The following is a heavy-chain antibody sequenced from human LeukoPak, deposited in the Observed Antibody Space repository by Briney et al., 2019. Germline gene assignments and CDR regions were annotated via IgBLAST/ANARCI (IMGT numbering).Heavy chain of an antibody. Sequence: GASVKVSCKASGYTFTSYAMNWVRQAPGQGLEWMGWISAYNGNTNYAQKLQGRVTMTTDTSTSTAYMELRSLRSDDTAVYYCARGQMTYNWFDPWGQGTLVTVSS. CDR1: GYTFTSYA. CDR3: ARGQMTYNWFDP. D-gene: IGHD2-21*02. CDR2: ISAYNGNT. J-gene: IGHJ5*02. V-gene: IGHV1-18*01.